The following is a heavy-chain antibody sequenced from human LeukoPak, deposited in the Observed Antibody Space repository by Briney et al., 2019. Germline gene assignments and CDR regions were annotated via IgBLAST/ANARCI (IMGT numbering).Heavy chain of an antibody. V-gene: IGHV4-59*13. J-gene: IGHJ4*02. CDR2: IYSSGST. CDR3: ARTFADFWSGYYRGSNFDY. CDR1: GGSISSYY. D-gene: IGHD3-3*01. Sequence: PSETLSLTCTVSGGSISSYYWSWIRQPPGKGLEWIGYIYSSGSTNYNPSLKSRVTISVDTSKNQFSLNLASVTAADTAVYYCARTFADFWSGYYRGSNFDYWGQGTLVTVSS.